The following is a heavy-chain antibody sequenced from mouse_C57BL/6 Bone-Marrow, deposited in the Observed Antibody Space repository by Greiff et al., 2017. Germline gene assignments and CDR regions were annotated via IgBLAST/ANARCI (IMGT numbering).Heavy chain of an antibody. Sequence: VQLQQSVAELVRPGASVKLSCTASGFTFKNTYMHWVKQRPEQGLEWIGNIDPANGNTNYAPKFQGKAPITADTSSNTAYLQLSSLTSEDTAIYYCARAWVGRGFDYWGKGTTLTVSS. V-gene: IGHV14-3*01. CDR2: IDPANGNT. J-gene: IGHJ2*01. CDR1: GFTFKNTY. CDR3: ARAWVGRGFDY. D-gene: IGHD4-1*01.